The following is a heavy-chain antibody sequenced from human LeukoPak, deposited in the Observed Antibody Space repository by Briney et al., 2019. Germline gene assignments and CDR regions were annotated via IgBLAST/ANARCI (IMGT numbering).Heavy chain of an antibody. CDR1: GLTSGCCA. V-gene: IGHV3-23*01. J-gene: IGHJ4*02. Sequence: GGSLRLSCAASGLTSGCCAMSWVRQAPGKGLEWVSAISGSGGSAYYADSVKGRFTVSRDNSKNTLYLQMNSLRVEDTATYYCASRPTSAAVAPSDYWGQGTLVTVS. CDR2: ISGSGGSA. D-gene: IGHD6-19*01. CDR3: ASRPTSAAVAPSDY.